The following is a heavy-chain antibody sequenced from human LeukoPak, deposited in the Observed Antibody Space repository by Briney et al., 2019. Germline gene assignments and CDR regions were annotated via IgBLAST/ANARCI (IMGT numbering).Heavy chain of an antibody. CDR2: MGTAGDT. CDR3: ARGIYGGNVRGWYFDL. CDR1: GFTFSTYD. Sequence: PGGSLRLSCAASGFTFSTYDMHWVRQAAGKGLEWVSRMGTAGDTSYQDSVKGRFTISRENAKNSLYLQMNSLRDGDTAVYYCARGIYGGNVRGWYFDLWGRGTLVTVSS. D-gene: IGHD4-23*01. V-gene: IGHV3-13*01. J-gene: IGHJ2*01.